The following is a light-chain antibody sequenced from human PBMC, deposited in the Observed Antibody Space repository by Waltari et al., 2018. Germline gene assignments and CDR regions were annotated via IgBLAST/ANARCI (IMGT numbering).Light chain of an antibody. CDR1: RSHTWAGYD. Sequence: QSVLTPPPSVSGAPGPRVTISSTGCRSHTWAGYDVHWYQQLPGTAPKLLIYGNSNRLSGVPDRFSGSKSGASASLAISGLQAEDEAEYYCQAYDRSLSGSVFGGGTKLTVL. J-gene: IGLJ2*01. CDR3: QAYDRSLSGSV. CDR2: GNS. V-gene: IGLV1-40*01.